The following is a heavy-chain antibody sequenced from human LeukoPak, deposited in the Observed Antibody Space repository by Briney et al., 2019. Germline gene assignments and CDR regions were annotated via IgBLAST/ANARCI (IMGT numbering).Heavy chain of an antibody. Sequence: ASVKVSCKASGYTFTDYYMHWVRQAPGQGLEWMGWINPNSGGTNYAQKFQGRVTMTRDKSISTAYMELYSLRSDDTAVYYCARDPPGVRYGRPIFDFWGQGTLVTVSS. J-gene: IGHJ4*02. CDR3: ARDPPGVRYGRPIFDF. CDR2: INPNSGGT. CDR1: GYTFTDYY. D-gene: IGHD2-8*01. V-gene: IGHV1-2*02.